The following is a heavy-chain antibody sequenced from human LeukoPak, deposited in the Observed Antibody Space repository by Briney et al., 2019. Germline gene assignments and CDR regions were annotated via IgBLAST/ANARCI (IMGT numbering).Heavy chain of an antibody. CDR2: IKQDGSEK. CDR1: GFTFSSYW. J-gene: IGHJ4*02. D-gene: IGHD6-13*01. CDR3: ARGSIAAAGYYYFDY. V-gene: IGHV3-7*04. Sequence: GGSLRLSCAASGFTFSSYWMSWVRQAPGKGLEWVANIKQDGSEKYYVDSVKGRFTISRDNAKNSLYLQMNSLRAEDTAVYYCARGSIAAAGYYYFDYWGQGTQVTVSS.